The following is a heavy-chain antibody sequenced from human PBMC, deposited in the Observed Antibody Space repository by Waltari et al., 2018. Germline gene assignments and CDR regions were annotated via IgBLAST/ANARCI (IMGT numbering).Heavy chain of an antibody. Sequence: QVQLQASGPGLVKPSETLSLTCTVSGGSISSYYWSWLRQPPGKGLAWTGYIYYSGSTNYNPSLKSRVTISVDTSKNQFSLKLSSVTAADTAVYYCARVLNHYDFWSGYYRYYYYYGMDVWGQGTTVTVSS. D-gene: IGHD3-3*01. CDR3: ARVLNHYDFWSGYYRYYYYYGMDV. V-gene: IGHV4-59*01. CDR2: IYYSGST. J-gene: IGHJ6*02. CDR1: GGSISSYY.